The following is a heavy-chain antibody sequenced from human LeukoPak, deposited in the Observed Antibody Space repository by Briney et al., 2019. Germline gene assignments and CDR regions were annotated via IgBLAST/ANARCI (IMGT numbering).Heavy chain of an antibody. CDR3: ARDGPYDTMIVVVIKGNFDY. CDR2: ISYDGSNK. D-gene: IGHD3-22*01. CDR1: GFTFSSYA. J-gene: IGHJ4*02. V-gene: IGHV3-30-3*01. Sequence: GGSLRLSCAASGFTFSSYAMHWVRQALGKGLEWVAVISYDGSNKYYADSVKGRFTISRDNSKNTLYLQMNSLRAEDTAVYYCARDGPYDTMIVVVIKGNFDYWGQGTLVTVSS.